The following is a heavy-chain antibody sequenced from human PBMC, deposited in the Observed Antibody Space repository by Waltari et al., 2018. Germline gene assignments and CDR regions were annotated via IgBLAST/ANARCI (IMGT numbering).Heavy chain of an antibody. CDR2: VNPNSGGT. J-gene: IGHJ4*01. CDR1: CYGFSTYY. V-gene: IGHV1-2*02. D-gene: IGHD3-10*01. Sequence: QVQLVQSGPEVQKPGASVKVSCKTSCYGFSTYYIHWVRQAPGQGLEWMGWVNPNSGGTNYAQKFQGRVTMTRDTSITTVYMELSRLRSDDTAILYCARQYFYGSRGDEYYFDSWGQGTLLTVSS. CDR3: ARQYFYGSRGDEYYFDS.